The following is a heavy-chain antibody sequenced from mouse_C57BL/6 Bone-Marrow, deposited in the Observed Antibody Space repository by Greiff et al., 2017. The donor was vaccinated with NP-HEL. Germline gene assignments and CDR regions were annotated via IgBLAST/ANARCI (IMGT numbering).Heavy chain of an antibody. CDR1: GYTFTDYY. CDR3: ARNPLYYYGSSYDAMDY. CDR2: INPNNGGT. D-gene: IGHD1-1*01. V-gene: IGHV1-26*01. J-gene: IGHJ4*01. Sequence: VQLQQSGPELVKPGASVKISCKASGYTFTDYYMNWVKQSHGKSLEWIGDINPNNGGTSYNQKFKGKATLTVDKSSSTAYMELRSLTSEDSAVYYCARNPLYYYGSSYDAMDYWGQGTSVTVSS.